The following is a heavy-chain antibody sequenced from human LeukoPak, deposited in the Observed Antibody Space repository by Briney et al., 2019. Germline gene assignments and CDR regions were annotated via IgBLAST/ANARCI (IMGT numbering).Heavy chain of an antibody. Sequence: SETLSLTCAVYGGSFSGYYWSWIRQPPGKGLGWIGYIYYSGSTNYNPSLKSRVTISVDTSKNQFSLKLSSVTAADTAVYYCARVPDYYGSGSYNWFDPWGQGTLVTVSS. CDR1: GGSFSGYY. V-gene: IGHV4-59*01. CDR2: IYYSGST. D-gene: IGHD3-10*01. J-gene: IGHJ5*02. CDR3: ARVPDYYGSGSYNWFDP.